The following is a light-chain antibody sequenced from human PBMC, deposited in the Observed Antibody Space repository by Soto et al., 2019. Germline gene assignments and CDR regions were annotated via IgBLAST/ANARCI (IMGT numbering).Light chain of an antibody. V-gene: IGLV2-14*01. CDR3: SSYTSNSTLV. CDR1: SSDVGAYNY. J-gene: IGLJ3*02. CDR2: EVS. Sequence: QSALTQPASVSGSPGQSITISCTGTSSDVGAYNYVSWYQQHPDKAPKLMIFEVSDRPSGVSNRFSGSNSGNTASLTISGLQAGDEADYFCSSYTSNSTLVFGGGTKLTVL.